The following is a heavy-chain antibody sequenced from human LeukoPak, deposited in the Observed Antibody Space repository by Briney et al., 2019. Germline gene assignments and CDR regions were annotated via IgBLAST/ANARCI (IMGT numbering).Heavy chain of an antibody. CDR3: AGFADYYGMDV. Sequence: SQTLSLTCGVYGESFSGFYWSWIRQTPGKGLQWIGEINHSGDINYNPSLESRVTISVDTSKRQFSLRLSSVTAADTAVYYCAGFADYYGMDVWGQGTTVTVSS. J-gene: IGHJ6*02. CDR2: INHSGDI. CDR1: GESFSGFY. V-gene: IGHV4-34*01.